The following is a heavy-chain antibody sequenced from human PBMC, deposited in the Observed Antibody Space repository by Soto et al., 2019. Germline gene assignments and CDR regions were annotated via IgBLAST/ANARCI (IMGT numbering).Heavy chain of an antibody. V-gene: IGHV1-69*13. CDR3: ARGIHYYYYGMDV. CDR2: IIPIFGTA. CDR1: GGTFSSYA. Sequence: GASVKVSCKASGGTFSSYAISWVRQAPGQGLEWMGGIIPIFGTANYAQKFQGRVTITADESTSTAYMELSSLRSEDTAVYYCARGIHYYYYGMDVWGQGTTVPVSS. J-gene: IGHJ6*02.